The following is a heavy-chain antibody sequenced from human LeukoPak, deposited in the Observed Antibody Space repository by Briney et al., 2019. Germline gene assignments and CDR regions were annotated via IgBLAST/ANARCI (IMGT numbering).Heavy chain of an antibody. J-gene: IGHJ6*02. V-gene: IGHV3-48*01. Sequence: GGSLRLSCAASGCTFSSYSMNWVRQAPGKGLEWASYISSSSSTIYYADSVKGRFTISRDNAKNSLYLQMNSLRAEDTAVYYCARIHSSSWYGESGYGMDVWGQGTTVTVSS. CDR1: GCTFSSYS. CDR2: ISSSSSTI. CDR3: ARIHSSSWYGESGYGMDV. D-gene: IGHD6-13*01.